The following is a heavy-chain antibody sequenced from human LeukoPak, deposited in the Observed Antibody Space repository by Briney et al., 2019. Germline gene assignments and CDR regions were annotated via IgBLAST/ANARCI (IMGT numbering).Heavy chain of an antibody. CDR2: VSGSVRPGGSGP. D-gene: IGHD6-13*01. CDR1: GFTFSLYA. V-gene: IGHV3-23*01. CDR3: VRLGPHSSSWFHGAFES. J-gene: IGHJ3*02. Sequence: GGSLRLSCAASGFTFSLYAMSWVRQAPGKGLEWVSSVSGSVRPGGSGPYYADSVKGRFTTSRDNSKSTLYLQLTSLRGEDTAFYYCVRLGPHSSSWFHGAFESGAKGQWSPSLQ.